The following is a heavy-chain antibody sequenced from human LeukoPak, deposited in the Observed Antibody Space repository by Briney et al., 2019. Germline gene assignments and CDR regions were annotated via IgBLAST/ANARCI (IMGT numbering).Heavy chain of an antibody. CDR1: GGSISSGGYY. D-gene: IGHD1-26*01. V-gene: IGHV4-30-2*01. CDR2: IYHSGST. Sequence: SETLSLTCTVSGGSISSGGYYWSWIRQPPGKGLEWIGYIYHSGSTYYNPSLKSRVTISVDRSKNQFSLKLSSVTAADTAVYYCARGPNKWELTRWGQGTLVTVSS. J-gene: IGHJ4*02. CDR3: ARGPNKWELTR.